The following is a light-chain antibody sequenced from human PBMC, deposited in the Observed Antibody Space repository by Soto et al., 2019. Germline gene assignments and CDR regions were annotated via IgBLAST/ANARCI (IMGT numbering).Light chain of an antibody. CDR1: QTISSSY. Sequence: EIVLTQSPHTLSLSPGEGASLSCRTSQTISSSYFAWYQQKPGQSPRLLVYAASIRAPGIPDRFSGSGSGADFTLTISRLEPADFAVYYCQHYDGSLTFGGGTRVEIK. CDR3: QHYDGSLT. CDR2: AAS. V-gene: IGKV3-20*01. J-gene: IGKJ4*01.